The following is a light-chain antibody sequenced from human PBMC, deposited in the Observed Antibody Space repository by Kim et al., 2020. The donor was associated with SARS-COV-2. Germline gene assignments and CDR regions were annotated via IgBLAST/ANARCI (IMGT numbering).Light chain of an antibody. V-gene: IGKV3-15*01. CDR2: GAS. Sequence: VSPGDGATLSCRASQDIDTDLAWYQQKPGQAPKVLIYGASSRATGIPARFSGTGSGSDCSLTISSLQSEDFAVYYCQQYRNWPRTFGQGTKVDIK. CDR1: QDIDTD. CDR3: QQYRNWPRT. J-gene: IGKJ1*01.